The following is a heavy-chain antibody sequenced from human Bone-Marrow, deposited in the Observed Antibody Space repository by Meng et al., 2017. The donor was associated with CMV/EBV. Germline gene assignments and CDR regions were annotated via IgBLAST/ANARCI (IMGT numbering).Heavy chain of an antibody. CDR3: ARRWYFDY. Sequence: SETLSLTCTVSGNSISSSIYYWGWIRQPPGKGLEWIGTIHYSGSTYHNPSLKSRVTISVDTSKNQFSLKLSSVTAADTAVYYCARRWYFDYWGQGTLVTVSS. V-gene: IGHV4-39*07. D-gene: IGHD6-13*01. CDR2: IHYSGST. J-gene: IGHJ4*02. CDR1: GNSISSSIYY.